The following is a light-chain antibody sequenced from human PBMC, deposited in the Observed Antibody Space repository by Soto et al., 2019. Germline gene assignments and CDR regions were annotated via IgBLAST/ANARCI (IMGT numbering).Light chain of an antibody. Sequence: EIVLTQSPATLSLSPGERATLSCRASQSVCTYLAWYQQKPGQPPRLLLYDASNTATGIPARFSGSGSGTDFTLTIISLEPEDFAIYYCQQRSNWPPITFGQGTRLEIK. V-gene: IGKV3-11*01. CDR3: QQRSNWPPIT. CDR2: DAS. CDR1: QSVCTY. J-gene: IGKJ5*01.